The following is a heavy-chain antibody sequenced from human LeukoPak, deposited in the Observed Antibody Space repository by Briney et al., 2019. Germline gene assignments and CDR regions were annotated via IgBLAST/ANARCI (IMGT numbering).Heavy chain of an antibody. J-gene: IGHJ6*03. V-gene: IGHV4-61*01. CDR2: IYYSGST. Sequence: TSETLSLTCAVSGGSISSSNWWSWIRQPPGKGLEWIGYIYYSGSTNYNPSLKSRVTISIDTSKNQFSLQLSSVTAADTAVYYCARGWTAVVFGVVIAYYMDVWGKGTTVTVSS. CDR1: GGSISSSNW. CDR3: ARGWTAVVFGVVIAYYMDV. D-gene: IGHD3-3*01.